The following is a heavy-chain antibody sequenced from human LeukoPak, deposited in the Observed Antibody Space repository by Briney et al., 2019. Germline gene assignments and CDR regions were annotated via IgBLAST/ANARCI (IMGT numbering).Heavy chain of an antibody. Sequence: GGSLRLSCAASGFTFKTYWMHWVRQAPGKGLVWVSHSNGDGSSTSYADSVRGRFTISRDNAKNTLYLQMNSLRAEDTAVYYCARDLKGPVNDVFDMWGQGTMVTVSS. V-gene: IGHV3-74*01. CDR1: GFTFKTYW. J-gene: IGHJ3*02. CDR3: ARDLKGPVNDVFDM. CDR2: SNGDGSST. D-gene: IGHD4-23*01.